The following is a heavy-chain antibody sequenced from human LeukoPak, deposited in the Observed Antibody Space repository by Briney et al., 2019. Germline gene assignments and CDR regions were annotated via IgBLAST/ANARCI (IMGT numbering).Heavy chain of an antibody. V-gene: IGHV1-8*03. D-gene: IGHD6-19*01. J-gene: IGHJ4*02. CDR2: MNPNGANT. CDR3: ARRSDWASFDY. CDR1: GYTFSGYD. Sequence: GASVKVSCKASGYTFSGYDINWVRQATGQGLELMGWMNPNGANTGYAQKFQGRVTITRNTSISTAYMELSSLRSEDTAVYYCARRSDWASFDYWGQGTLVTVSS.